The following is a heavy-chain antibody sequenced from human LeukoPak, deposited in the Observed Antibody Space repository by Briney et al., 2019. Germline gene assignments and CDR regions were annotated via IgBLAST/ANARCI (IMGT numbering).Heavy chain of an antibody. CDR3: ARAFLAAAGNAFDI. J-gene: IGHJ3*02. D-gene: IGHD6-13*01. CDR1: GYTFTSYD. CDR2: ISAYNGNT. V-gene: IGHV1-18*01. Sequence: GASVKVSCKASGYTFTSYDINWVRQATGQGLEWMGWISAYNGNTNYAQKLQGRVTMTTDTSTSTAYMELRSLRSDDTAVYYCARAFLAAAGNAFDIWGQGTMVTVSS.